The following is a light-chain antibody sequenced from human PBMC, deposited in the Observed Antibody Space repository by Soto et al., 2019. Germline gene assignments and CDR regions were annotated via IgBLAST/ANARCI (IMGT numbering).Light chain of an antibody. Sequence: EIVLMQSPATLSVSTGERATLSCRASQSVSNNLAWFQQKPGQAPRLLIYHASTRATGIPARFSGSGSGTEFTLIISSLQSKDFAVYYGQQYNNWWTFGQGTKVDIK. CDR3: QQYNNWWT. CDR2: HAS. CDR1: QSVSNN. V-gene: IGKV3-15*01. J-gene: IGKJ1*01.